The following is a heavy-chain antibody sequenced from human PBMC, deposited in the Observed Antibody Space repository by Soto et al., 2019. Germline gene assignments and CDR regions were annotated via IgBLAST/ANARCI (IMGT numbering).Heavy chain of an antibody. CDR2: ISAYNGNT. CDR1: GYTFTSYG. D-gene: IGHD3-3*01. Sequence: AASVKVSCKASGYTFTSYGISWVRRAPGQGLEWMGWISAYNGNTNYAQKLQGRVTMTTDTSTSTAYMELRSLRSDDTAVYYCARDERTIFGVVIENWFDPWGQGTLVTVSS. J-gene: IGHJ5*02. CDR3: ARDERTIFGVVIENWFDP. V-gene: IGHV1-18*01.